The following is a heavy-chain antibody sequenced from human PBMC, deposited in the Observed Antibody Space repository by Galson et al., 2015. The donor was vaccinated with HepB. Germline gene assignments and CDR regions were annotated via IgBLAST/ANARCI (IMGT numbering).Heavy chain of an antibody. CDR3: ARGSYGSGSYFAQTCDY. Sequence: SVKVSCKASGYTFTGYYMHWVRQAPGQGLEWMGIINPSGGSTSYAQKFQGRVTMTRDTSTSTVYMELSSLRSEDTAVYYCARGSYGSGSYFAQTCDYWCPGTLVTVSS. CDR1: GYTFTGYY. CDR2: INPSGGST. D-gene: IGHD3-10*01. J-gene: IGHJ4*02. V-gene: IGHV1-46*03.